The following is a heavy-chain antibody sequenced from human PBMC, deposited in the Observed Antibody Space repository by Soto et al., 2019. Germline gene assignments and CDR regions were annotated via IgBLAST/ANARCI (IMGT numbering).Heavy chain of an antibody. CDR2: IWYDGSNK. D-gene: IGHD2-15*01. Sequence: PGGSLRLSCAASGFTFSSYGMRWVRQAPGKGLEWVAVIWYDGSNKYYADSVKGRFTISRDNSKNTLYLQMNSLRAEDTAVYYCARASRYCSGGSCYPYYYYGMDVWGQGTTVTVSS. J-gene: IGHJ6*02. CDR3: ARASRYCSGGSCYPYYYYGMDV. V-gene: IGHV3-33*01. CDR1: GFTFSSYG.